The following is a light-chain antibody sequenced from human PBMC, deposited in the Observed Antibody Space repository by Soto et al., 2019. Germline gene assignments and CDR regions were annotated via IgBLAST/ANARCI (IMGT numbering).Light chain of an antibody. CDR2: DAS. CDR1: QSVSSY. Sequence: EIVLTQSPATLSLSPGERATLSCRASQSVSSYLAWYQQKPGQAPRLLIYDASNRATGIPVRFSGSGSGTDFTLTISSLEPEDFAVYYCQQRTNLRSTFGPGTKVDIK. J-gene: IGKJ3*01. V-gene: IGKV3-11*01. CDR3: QQRTNLRST.